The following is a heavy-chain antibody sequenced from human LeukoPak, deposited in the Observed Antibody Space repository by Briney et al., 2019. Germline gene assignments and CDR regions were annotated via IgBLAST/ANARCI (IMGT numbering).Heavy chain of an antibody. V-gene: IGHV5-51*01. D-gene: IGHD3-10*01. CDR3: ARGGMVRGVIDYYGMDV. Sequence: GESLKISCKGSGESFTSYWISWVRQMPGKGLEWMGSIYPGDSDTRYSPSFQGQVTVSGDKSISTAYLQWSSLKASDTAMYYCARGGMVRGVIDYYGMDVWGQGTTVTVSS. CDR1: GESFTSYW. J-gene: IGHJ6*02. CDR2: IYPGDSDT.